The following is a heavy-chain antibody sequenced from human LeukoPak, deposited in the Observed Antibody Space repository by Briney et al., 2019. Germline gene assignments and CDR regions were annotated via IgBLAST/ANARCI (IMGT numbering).Heavy chain of an antibody. J-gene: IGHJ4*02. CDR3: ARDLYYGFDY. CDR2: ISSSSSAI. Sequence: GGSLRLSCATSGFTFSSYSMHWVRQAPGKGLEWVSYISSSSSAIKYADSVKGRFTISRDNAKNSLYLQMNSLRDKDTAVYYCARDLYYGFDYWGQGTLVSVS. CDR1: GFTFSSYS. V-gene: IGHV3-48*02. D-gene: IGHD1-26*01.